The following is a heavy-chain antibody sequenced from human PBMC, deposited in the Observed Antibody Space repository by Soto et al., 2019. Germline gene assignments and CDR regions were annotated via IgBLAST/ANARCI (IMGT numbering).Heavy chain of an antibody. CDR1: GYTFTRNG. V-gene: IGHV1-18*01. CDR3: VKYRDSNSWPSRDV. Sequence: QVHLVQSGAEVKKPGASVNVSCKTSGYTFTRNGISWVRQAPGQGLEWMGWISPNSGNTRYAQKLQDRVIMTTDTSTSTAYMELRSLRSDDTAVYYCVKYRDSNSWPSRDVWGPGTTVTVSS. D-gene: IGHD3-22*01. CDR2: ISPNSGNT. J-gene: IGHJ6*02.